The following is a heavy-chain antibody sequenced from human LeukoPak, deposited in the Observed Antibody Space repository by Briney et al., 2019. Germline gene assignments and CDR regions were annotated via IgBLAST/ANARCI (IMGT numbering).Heavy chain of an antibody. CDR1: GFTFSSYA. Sequence: PGGSLRLSCAASGFTFSSYAMSWVRQAPGEGLEWVSAISGSGGSTYYADSVKGRFTISRDNSKNTLYLQMNSLRAEDTALYYCASGAPFAEWLPTFDYWGQGTLVTVSS. J-gene: IGHJ4*02. CDR3: ASGAPFAEWLPTFDY. D-gene: IGHD3-3*01. V-gene: IGHV3-23*01. CDR2: ISGSGGST.